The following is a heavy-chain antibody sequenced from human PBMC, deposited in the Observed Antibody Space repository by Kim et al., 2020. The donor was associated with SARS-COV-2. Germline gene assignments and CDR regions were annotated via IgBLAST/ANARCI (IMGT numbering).Heavy chain of an antibody. V-gene: IGHV1-18*04. CDR3: ARGRGYYDTNGYYPPYYFDY. D-gene: IGHD3-3*01. CDR2: IRASDT. Sequence: ASVKVSCMASGFSFNTNGISWVRQAPGQGLEWMGWIRASDTNYAQKFQGRVSLTTDTSTSTAYMELRSLKSDDTAVYYCARGRGYYDTNGYYPPYYFDYWGQGTLVTVSS. CDR1: GFSFNTNG. J-gene: IGHJ4*02.